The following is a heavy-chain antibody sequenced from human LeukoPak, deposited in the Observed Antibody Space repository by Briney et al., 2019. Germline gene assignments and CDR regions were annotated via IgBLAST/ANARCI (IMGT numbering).Heavy chain of an antibody. Sequence: PSETLSLTCTVSGGSISSGGYYWSWIRQPPGKGLEWIGYIYYSGSTNYNPSLKSRVTISVDTSKNQFSLKLSSVTAADTAVYYCARGLRFLEWLSSSNWFDPWGQGTLVTVSS. D-gene: IGHD3-3*01. J-gene: IGHJ5*02. CDR2: IYYSGST. CDR3: ARGLRFLEWLSSSNWFDP. V-gene: IGHV4-61*08. CDR1: GGSISSGGYY.